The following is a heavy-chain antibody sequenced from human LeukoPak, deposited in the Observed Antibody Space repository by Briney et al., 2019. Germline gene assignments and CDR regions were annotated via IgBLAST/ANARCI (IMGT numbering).Heavy chain of an antibody. Sequence: GGSLRLSCAASGFTFSSYWMSWVRQAPGKGLEWVATIKYDGSDKYYVDSVKGRFTISRDNAKNSLYLQMNSLRAEDTALYYCARDQTYYYDSRGYFDYWGERALVTASS. J-gene: IGHJ4*02. CDR2: IKYDGSDK. D-gene: IGHD3-22*01. V-gene: IGHV3-7*03. CDR1: GFTFSSYW. CDR3: ARDQTYYYDSRGYFDY.